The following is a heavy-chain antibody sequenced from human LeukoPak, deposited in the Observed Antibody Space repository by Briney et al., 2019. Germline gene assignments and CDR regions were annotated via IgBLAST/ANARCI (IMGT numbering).Heavy chain of an antibody. J-gene: IGHJ4*02. D-gene: IGHD5-18*01. CDR3: ANTASVFDY. V-gene: IGHV3-21*01. CDR2: ISSSSSYI. CDR1: GFMFSSNW. Sequence: GGSLRLSCAASGFMFSSNWMSWVRLAPGKGLEWVSSISSSSSYIYYADSVKGRFTISRDNAKNSLYLQMNSLRAEDTAVYYCANTASVFDYWGQGTLVTVSS.